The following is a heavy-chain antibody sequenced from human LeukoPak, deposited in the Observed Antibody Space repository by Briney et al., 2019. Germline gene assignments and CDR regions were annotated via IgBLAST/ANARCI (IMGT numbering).Heavy chain of an antibody. J-gene: IGHJ4*02. CDR2: IKSKTDGGTT. V-gene: IGHV3-15*01. CDR1: RFTFSNAW. D-gene: IGHD5-18*01. Sequence: GGSLRLSCAASRFTFSNAWMSWVRQAPGKGLEWVGRIKSKTDGGTTDYAAPVKGRFTISRDDSKNTLYLQMNSLKTEDTAVYHCTTDRMDTAMVRDYWGQGTLVTVSS. CDR3: TTDRMDTAMVRDY.